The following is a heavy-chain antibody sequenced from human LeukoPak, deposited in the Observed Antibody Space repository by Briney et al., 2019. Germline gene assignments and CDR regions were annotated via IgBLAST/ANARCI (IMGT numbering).Heavy chain of an antibody. Sequence: SVTVSCKASGGTFSSYAISWVRQAPGQGLEWMGGIIPIFGTANYAQKFQGRVTITADESTSTAYMELSSLRSEDTAVYYCARAHCSGGSCYSFYLDYWGQGTLVTVSS. CDR1: GGTFSSYA. J-gene: IGHJ4*02. D-gene: IGHD2-15*01. V-gene: IGHV1-69*01. CDR3: ARAHCSGGSCYSFYLDY. CDR2: IIPIFGTA.